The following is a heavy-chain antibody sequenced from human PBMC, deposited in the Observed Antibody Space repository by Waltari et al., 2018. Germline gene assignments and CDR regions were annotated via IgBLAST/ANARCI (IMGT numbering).Heavy chain of an antibody. CDR3: ARDPGPIVGAPDF. J-gene: IGHJ4*02. V-gene: IGHV1-2*02. CDR1: GYPFSDYH. D-gene: IGHD1-26*01. CDR2: INPKNGDT. Sequence: QVQLVQSGTEVKKPGASARVSCQASGYPFSDYHLHWVRQTPGQGFEWMGWINPKNGDTSYAQNFLGRVTMTRDTSINTAYMDLSGLRSDDAAVFYCARDPGPIVGAPDFWGQGTLVTVSS.